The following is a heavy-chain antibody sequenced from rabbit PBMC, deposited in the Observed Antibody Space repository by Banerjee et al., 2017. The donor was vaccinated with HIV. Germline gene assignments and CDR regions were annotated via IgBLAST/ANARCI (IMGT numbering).Heavy chain of an antibody. CDR3: ARDTGSYDYSTFRL. V-gene: IGHV1S45*01. CDR1: GFSFSSSYD. J-gene: IGHJ4*01. D-gene: IGHD6-1*01. Sequence: QEQLVESGGGLVQPERSLTLTCTASGFSFSSSYDICWVRQAPGKGLEWIGCIYTGNGKTYYASWAKGRFTISKASSTTVTLQMTSLTAADTATYFCARDTGSYDYSTFRLWGQGTLVTVS. CDR2: IYTGNGKT.